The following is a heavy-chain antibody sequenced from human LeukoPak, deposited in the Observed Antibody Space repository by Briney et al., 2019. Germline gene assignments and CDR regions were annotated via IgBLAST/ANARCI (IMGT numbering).Heavy chain of an antibody. CDR3: AKDMGRGYSYEDAFDI. J-gene: IGHJ3*02. CDR1: GFTFDDYA. Sequence: PGRSLRLSCAASGFTFDDYAMHWVRQAPGKGLEWVSGISWNSGSIGYADSVKGRFTISRDNAKNSLYLQMNSLRAEDTALYYCAKDMGRGYSYEDAFDIWGQGTVVTVSS. D-gene: IGHD5-18*01. V-gene: IGHV3-9*01. CDR2: ISWNSGSI.